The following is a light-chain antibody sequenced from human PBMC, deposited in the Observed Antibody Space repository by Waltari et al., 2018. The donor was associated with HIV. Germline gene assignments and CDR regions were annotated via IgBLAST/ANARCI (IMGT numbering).Light chain of an antibody. Sequence: DIVVTQSPDSLAVSLGERATINCKSSQSILSTAGNRHYLAWYQQRPGQAPNLLIYWASTRESGVPDRVSGSGSGTDFTLTINSLQAEDVAVYYCQQYYDTPYTFGQGTKLDI. CDR3: QQYYDTPYT. J-gene: IGKJ2*01. CDR2: WAS. CDR1: QSILSTAGNRHY. V-gene: IGKV4-1*01.